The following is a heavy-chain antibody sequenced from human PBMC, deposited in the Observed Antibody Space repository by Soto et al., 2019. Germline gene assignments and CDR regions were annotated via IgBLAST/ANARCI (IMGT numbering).Heavy chain of an antibody. CDR2: ISSNGGST. J-gene: IGHJ3*02. CDR3: VKGVSYAFDI. D-gene: IGHD3-16*01. V-gene: IGHV3-64D*06. Sequence: EVQLVESGGGLVQPGGSLRLSCSASGFTFSSYAMHWVRQAPGKGLEYVSAISSNGGSTYYADSVKGRFIISRDNSKNTLYLQMSSLRAEDTAVYYCVKGVSYAFDIWGQGTMVTVSS. CDR1: GFTFSSYA.